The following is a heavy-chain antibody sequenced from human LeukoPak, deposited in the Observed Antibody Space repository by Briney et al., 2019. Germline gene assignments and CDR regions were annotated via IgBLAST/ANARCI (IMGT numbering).Heavy chain of an antibody. CDR2: MYYSGST. Sequence: PSETLSLTCTVSGGSISSRSYFWGWIRQPPGKGLEWIGSMYYSGSTYYNPSLKSRVTISVDTSKNQFSLKLSSVTAADTAVYYCARGSYPTIYSGSYFDYWGQGTLVTVSS. V-gene: IGHV4-39*07. D-gene: IGHD3-10*01. CDR3: ARGSYPTIYSGSYFDY. J-gene: IGHJ4*02. CDR1: GGSISSRSYF.